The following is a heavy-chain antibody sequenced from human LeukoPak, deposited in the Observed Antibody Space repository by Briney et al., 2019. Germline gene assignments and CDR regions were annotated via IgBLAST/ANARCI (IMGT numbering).Heavy chain of an antibody. J-gene: IGHJ4*02. CDR2: INPNSGGT. Sequence: GASVKVSCKASGYTFTGYYMHWVRQAPGQGLEWMGRINPNSGGTNYAQKFQGRVTMTRDTSISTAYMELSRLRSDDTAVYYCARDWGDTAMVQPYDYWGQGTLVTVSS. CDR1: GYTFTGYY. CDR3: ARDWGDTAMVQPYDY. V-gene: IGHV1-2*06. D-gene: IGHD5-18*01.